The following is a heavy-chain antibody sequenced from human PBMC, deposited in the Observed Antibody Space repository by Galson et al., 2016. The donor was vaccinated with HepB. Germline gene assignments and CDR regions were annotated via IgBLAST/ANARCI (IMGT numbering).Heavy chain of an antibody. CDR1: GYTFTSYR. Sequence: SVKVSCKASGYTFTSYRILWVRQAPGQRLEWMGWINGGNGNTKYSQKFQGRVSITRDTSESTAYMELSSLRSEDTAVYYCARDEGNRIALAGTEDQFVDDWYFDLWGRGTLVTVSS. V-gene: IGHV1-3*01. J-gene: IGHJ2*01. CDR2: INGGNGNT. D-gene: IGHD6-19*01. CDR3: ARDEGNRIALAGTEDQFVDDWYFDL.